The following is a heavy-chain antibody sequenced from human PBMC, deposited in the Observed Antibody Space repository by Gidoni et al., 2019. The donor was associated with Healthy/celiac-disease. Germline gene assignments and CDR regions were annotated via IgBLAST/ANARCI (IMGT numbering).Heavy chain of an antibody. CDR2: RWFDGSNK. V-gene: IGHV3-33*01. CDR3: ARDGEVVAAHYDAFDI. J-gene: IGHJ3*02. D-gene: IGHD2-15*01. CDR1: GFTLMGYG. Sequence: QGQRGEYGGVVVQPGRYLSRSCAASGFTLMGYGMHWVRQSPGKGVEWVAVRWFDGSNKYYADSVKGRFTISSDNSKNTLYLQMNSLRAADTAVYYCARDGEVVAAHYDAFDIWGQGTMVTVSS.